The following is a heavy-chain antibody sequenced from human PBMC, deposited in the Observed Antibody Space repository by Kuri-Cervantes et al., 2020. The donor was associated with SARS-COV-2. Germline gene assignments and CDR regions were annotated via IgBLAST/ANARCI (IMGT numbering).Heavy chain of an antibody. D-gene: IGHD3-10*01. CDR1: GYSFTSYY. Sequence: ASVKVSCKPSGYSFTSYYIHWVRQAPGQGLEWMGILNPLGGSTDYAQKFQGRVTMTRDTSTSTVYMELSSLRSEDTAVYYCARGPEVFRNYYGSGKGFYWFDPWGQGTLVTVSS. V-gene: IGHV1-46*01. CDR2: LNPLGGST. CDR3: ARGPEVFRNYYGSGKGFYWFDP. J-gene: IGHJ5*02.